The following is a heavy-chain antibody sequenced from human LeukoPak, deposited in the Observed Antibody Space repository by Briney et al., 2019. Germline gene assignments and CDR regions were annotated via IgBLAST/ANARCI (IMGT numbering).Heavy chain of an antibody. CDR3: AREWGSYSRGGDY. J-gene: IGHJ4*02. D-gene: IGHD1-26*01. CDR2: ISSSSSYI. V-gene: IGHV3-21*01. CDR1: GFTLSSYE. Sequence: GGSLRLSCTASGFTLSSYEMSWIRQAPGKGLEWVSSISSSSSYIYYADSVKGRFTISRDNAKNSLYLQMNSLRAEDTAVYYCAREWGSYSRGGDYWGQGTLVTVSS.